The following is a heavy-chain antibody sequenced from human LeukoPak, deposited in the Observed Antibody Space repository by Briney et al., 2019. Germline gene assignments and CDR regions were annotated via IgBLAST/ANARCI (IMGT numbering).Heavy chain of an antibody. V-gene: IGHV4-4*07. CDR1: GGSLSSYY. CDR2: IYTSGST. J-gene: IGHJ5*02. D-gene: IGHD1-26*01. CDR3: ARDQGWELPNWFDP. Sequence: SETLSLTCTVSGGSLSSYYWSWVRQPAGKGLEWIGRIYTSGSTNYNPSLTSRVTMSVDTSKNQFSLKLSSVTAADTAVYYCARDQGWELPNWFDPWGQGTLVTVSS.